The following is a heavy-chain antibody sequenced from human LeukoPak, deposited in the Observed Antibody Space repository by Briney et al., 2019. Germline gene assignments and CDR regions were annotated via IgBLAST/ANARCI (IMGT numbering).Heavy chain of an antibody. Sequence: PGGSLRLACAASGFTLSSYSMNWVRQAPGKGLEWVSSISGNSIYIYYADAAKGRFTISRDNTNNSLYLQMNSLSAEDTGVYFCARGYDFWSGDYPSGWGQGTWSPSRQ. CDR2: ISGNSIYI. J-gene: IGHJ3*01. D-gene: IGHD3-3*01. V-gene: IGHV3-21*04. CDR1: GFTLSSYS. CDR3: ARGYDFWSGDYPSG.